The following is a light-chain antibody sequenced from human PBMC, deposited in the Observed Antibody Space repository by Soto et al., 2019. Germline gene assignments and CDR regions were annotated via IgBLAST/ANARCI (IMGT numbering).Light chain of an antibody. Sequence: EIVMTQSPATLSVSPGERSTLSCRASQSVSSNLAWYQQKPGQSPRLLIYGESTRATGIPARFSGSGSGTEFTLTISSLQSEDFAVYYCQQYNNWPRTFGRGTKV. CDR1: QSVSSN. J-gene: IGKJ1*01. CDR3: QQYNNWPRT. V-gene: IGKV3-15*01. CDR2: GES.